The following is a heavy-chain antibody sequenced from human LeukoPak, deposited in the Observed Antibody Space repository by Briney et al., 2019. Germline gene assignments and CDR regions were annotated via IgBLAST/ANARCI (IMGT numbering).Heavy chain of an antibody. J-gene: IGHJ4*02. CDR1: GGSFSGYY. V-gene: IGHV4-34*01. CDR3: ARLGRGYFDY. CDR2: INHSGST. Sequence: SETLSLTCAVYGGSFSGYYWSWIRQPPGKGLEWIGEINHSGSTNYNPSLKSRVTISVDTSKNQFSLKLSSVTAADTAVYYYARLGRGYFDYWGQGTLVTVSS.